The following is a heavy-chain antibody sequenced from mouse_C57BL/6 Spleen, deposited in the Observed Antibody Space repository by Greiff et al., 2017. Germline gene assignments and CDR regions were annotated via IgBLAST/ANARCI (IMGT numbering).Heavy chain of an antibody. CDR1: GYTFTSYW. V-gene: IGHV1-53*01. CDR3: AHEFDY. J-gene: IGHJ2*01. Sequence: VQLQQSGPELVKPGASVKMSCKASGYTFTSYWMHWVKQRPGQGLDWIGNINPSNGVTNYNEKFKSKATLTVDKFSSTAYMQLSSLTSENSAVYYCAHEFDYWGQGTPLTVSA. CDR2: INPSNGVT.